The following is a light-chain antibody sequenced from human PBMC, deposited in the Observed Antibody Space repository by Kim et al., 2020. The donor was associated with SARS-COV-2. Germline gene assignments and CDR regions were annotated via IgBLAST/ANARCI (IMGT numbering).Light chain of an antibody. CDR1: SGSIASNY. J-gene: IGLJ7*01. CDR2: EDD. V-gene: IGLV6-57*02. Sequence: NFMLTQPHSVSESPGKTVTISCTSSSGSIASNYVQWYQQRPGSAPTTVIYEDDQRPSEIPDLFAGSLDTSSDSASLTISALKTEDEADYYCQSYDDSTGIFGGGTQLTVL. CDR3: QSYDDSTGI.